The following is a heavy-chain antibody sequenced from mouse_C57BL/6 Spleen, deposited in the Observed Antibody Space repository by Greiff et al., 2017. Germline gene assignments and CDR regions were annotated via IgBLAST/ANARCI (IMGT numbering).Heavy chain of an antibody. CDR2: INPGSGGT. Sequence: QVQLQQSGAELVRPGTSVKVSCKASGYAFTNYLIEWVKQRPGQGLEWIGVINPGSGGTNYNEKFKGKATLTADKSSSTASMQLSSLSYEDSAVYFCAISYNSYCDYWGQGTTLTVSS. J-gene: IGHJ2*01. V-gene: IGHV1-54*01. CDR1: GYAFTNYL. D-gene: IGHD1-3*01. CDR3: AISYNSYCDY.